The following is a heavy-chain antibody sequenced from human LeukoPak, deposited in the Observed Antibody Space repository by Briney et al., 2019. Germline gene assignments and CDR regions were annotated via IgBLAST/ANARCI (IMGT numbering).Heavy chain of an antibody. CDR1: GFTFDDYG. CDR3: ARDGAVSRGSYPKYYFDY. D-gene: IGHD1-26*01. CDR2: INWNGGST. J-gene: IGHJ4*02. V-gene: IGHV3-20*04. Sequence: GGSLRLSCAASGFTFDDYGMSWVRQAPGKGLEWVSGINWNGGSTGYADSVKGRFTISRGNAKNSLYLQMNSLRAEDTAVYYCARDGAVSRGSYPKYYFDYWGQGTLVTVSS.